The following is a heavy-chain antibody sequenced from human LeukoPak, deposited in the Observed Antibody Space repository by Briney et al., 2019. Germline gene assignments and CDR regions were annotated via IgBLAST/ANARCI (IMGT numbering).Heavy chain of an antibody. CDR3: ARDLRKGSYFDC. CDR2: IWYDGSNK. V-gene: IGHV3-33*01. J-gene: IGHJ4*02. Sequence: GSLRLSCAASGFTFSTQGMHWVRQAPGKGLEWVALIWYDGSNKYYADSVKGRFTISRDNSKNTLYLQMNSLRVEDTAVYYCARDLRKGSYFDCWGQGTLVTVSS. D-gene: IGHD3-10*01. CDR1: GFTFSTQG.